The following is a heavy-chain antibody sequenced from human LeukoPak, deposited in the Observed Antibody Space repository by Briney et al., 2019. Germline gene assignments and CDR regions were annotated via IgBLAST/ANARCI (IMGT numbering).Heavy chain of an antibody. J-gene: IGHJ4*02. CDR3: AKRGVRIDHYFDY. D-gene: IGHD2/OR15-2a*01. Sequence: GGSLRLSCAASGFSISTYAMSWVRQAPGKGLEWVSLISGSGSTYYADSVKGRFTISRDNSKNTLYLQISSLRAEDTAVYYCAKRGVRIDHYFDYWGQGTLVTVSS. CDR2: ISGSGST. V-gene: IGHV3-23*01. CDR1: GFSISTYA.